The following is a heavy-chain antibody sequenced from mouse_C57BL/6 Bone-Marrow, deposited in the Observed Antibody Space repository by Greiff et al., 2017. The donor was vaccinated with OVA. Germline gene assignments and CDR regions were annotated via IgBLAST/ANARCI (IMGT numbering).Heavy chain of an antibody. J-gene: IGHJ1*03. CDR3: ARYPYGSSLYWYFDV. D-gene: IGHD1-1*01. Sequence: QVQLQQSGAELVKPGASVKMSCKASGYTFTSYWITWVKQRPGQGLEWIGDIYPGSGSTNYNEKFKSKATLTVDTSSSTAYMQLSSLTSEDSAVYYCARYPYGSSLYWYFDVWGTGTTVTVSS. CDR2: IYPGSGST. V-gene: IGHV1-55*01. CDR1: GYTFTSYW.